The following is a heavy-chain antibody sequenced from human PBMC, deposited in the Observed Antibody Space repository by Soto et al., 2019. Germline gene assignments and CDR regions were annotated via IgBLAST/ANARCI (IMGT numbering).Heavy chain of an antibody. D-gene: IGHD5-18*01. J-gene: IGHJ4*02. CDR2: ISAYNGNT. CDR1: GYTFTSYG. V-gene: IGHV1-18*04. Sequence: ASVKVSCKASGYTFTSYGISWVRQAPGQGLEWMGWISAYNGNTNYAQKLQGRVTMTTDTSTGTVYMEVRSLRYDDTAVYYCARGDTSYSYWGQGTLVTSPQ. CDR3: ARGDTSYSY.